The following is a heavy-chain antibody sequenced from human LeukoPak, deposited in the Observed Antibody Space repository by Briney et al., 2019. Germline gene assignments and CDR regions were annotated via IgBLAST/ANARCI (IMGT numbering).Heavy chain of an antibody. CDR2: IIPIFGTA. CDR3: ARDLWKQWPGGY. D-gene: IGHD6-19*01. Sequence: SVKVSCKASGGTFSSYAISWVRQAPGQGLEWMGGIIPIFGTANYAQKFQGRVTITADESTSTAYMELRSLRSDDTAVYYCARDLWKQWPGGYWGQGTLVTVSS. J-gene: IGHJ4*02. V-gene: IGHV1-69*01. CDR1: GGTFSSYA.